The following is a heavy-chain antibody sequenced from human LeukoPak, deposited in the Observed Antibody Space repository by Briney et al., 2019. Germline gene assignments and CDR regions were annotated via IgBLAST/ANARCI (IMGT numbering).Heavy chain of an antibody. D-gene: IGHD3-3*01. CDR2: TSAYNGNE. V-gene: IGHV1-18*01. CDR1: GYTFTSYG. CDR3: ATPAYDFWSGYPPRAYYYYYMDV. J-gene: IGHJ6*03. Sequence: GASVKVSCKASGYTFTSYGISWVRQAAGQGLEWMGWTSAYNGNENYAQKLQGRVTMTTDTSTSTAYMERSSMRSDDTAVYYCATPAYDFWSGYPPRAYYYYYMDVWVKATTVTVSS.